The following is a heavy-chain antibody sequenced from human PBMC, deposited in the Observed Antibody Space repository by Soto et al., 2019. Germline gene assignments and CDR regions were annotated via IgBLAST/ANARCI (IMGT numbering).Heavy chain of an antibody. V-gene: IGHV1-18*01. D-gene: IGHD4-17*01. CDR2: INAYNGNT. CDR1: GYRFTSYG. J-gene: IGHJ4*02. CDR3: ARNDAPTVTPDN. Sequence: QVQLVQSGAEVKKPGASVKVSCKASGYRFTSYGISWVRQAPGQGLEWMGWINAYNGNTKYAQKFQGGVTMTTDTSTSTAYMELRSLTSDDSAVYYCARNDAPTVTPDNWGQGTLVTVSS.